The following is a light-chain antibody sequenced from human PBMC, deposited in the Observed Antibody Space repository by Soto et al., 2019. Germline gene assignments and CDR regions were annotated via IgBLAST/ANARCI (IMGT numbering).Light chain of an antibody. J-gene: IGKJ4*01. CDR3: QQYGTSPT. CDR2: GAS. CDR1: QSVGSSN. Sequence: EIVLTQSPGTLYLSPGERATLSCRASQSVGSSNLAWYQQLPGQAPRLLIYGASSRATGIPDRFSGRGSGTDFTLTISRLEPEEFAFYYCQQYGTSPTFGGGTKGE. V-gene: IGKV3-20*01.